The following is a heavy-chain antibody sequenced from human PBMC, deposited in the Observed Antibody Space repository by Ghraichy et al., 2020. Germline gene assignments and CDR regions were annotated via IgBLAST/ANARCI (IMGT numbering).Heavy chain of an antibody. J-gene: IGHJ6*02. CDR1: GFTFSSHA. Sequence: GRSLRLSCAASGFTFSSHAMNWVRQAPGKGPEWVSGLSGSGGSTYYADSVKGRFTISRDNSKNTLYLQMNSLRAEDTAVYYCAKDATTVTLRYGMDVWGQGTTVTVSS. D-gene: IGHD4-11*01. CDR2: LSGSGGST. V-gene: IGHV3-23*01. CDR3: AKDATTVTLRYGMDV.